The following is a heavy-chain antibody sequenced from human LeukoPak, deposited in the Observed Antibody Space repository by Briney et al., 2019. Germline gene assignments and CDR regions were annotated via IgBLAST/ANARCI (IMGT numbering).Heavy chain of an antibody. CDR2: ISFSGNNM. CDR3: VRDIELST. CDR1: GFTFSTYG. V-gene: IGHV3-23*01. J-gene: IGHJ3*01. Sequence: GGSLRLSCAASGFTFSTYGMHWVRQAPGKGLEWVSLISFSGNNMYYADSVRSRFTISRDNSKDTLYLQMNSLRAEDTAIYYCVRDIELSTWGLGTMVSVSS. D-gene: IGHD3-16*02.